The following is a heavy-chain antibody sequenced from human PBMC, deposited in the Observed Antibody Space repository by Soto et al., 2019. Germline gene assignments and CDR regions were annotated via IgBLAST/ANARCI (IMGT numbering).Heavy chain of an antibody. D-gene: IGHD1-1*01. CDR2: IYWDDDK. CDR1: GFSLSTSGVG. V-gene: IGHV2-5*02. J-gene: IGHJ4*02. Sequence: QITLKESGPTLVKPTQTLMLTCTFSGFSLSTSGVGVGWIRQPPGKALEWLALIYWDDDKRYSPSLKSRLTITKDTSKHQVVLTMTNMDPVDTATYYCARQLAYFDYWGQGTLVTVSS. CDR3: ARQLAYFDY.